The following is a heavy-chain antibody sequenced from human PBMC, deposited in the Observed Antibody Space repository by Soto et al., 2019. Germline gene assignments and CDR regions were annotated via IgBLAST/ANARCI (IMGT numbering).Heavy chain of an antibody. D-gene: IGHD4-17*01. V-gene: IGHV4-39*01. CDR2: IYYSGYA. CDR1: GASISSTRYY. J-gene: IGHJ3*02. CDR3: ARPTSTDLRDPFDI. Sequence: QVQLQESGPGLVKPSETLSLTCTVSGASISSTRYYWGWIRQPPGQGLEWIGSIYYSGYAYYNPSLKIGVTSAVDTSRDQCSLHLTSMPAPDPAVYYSARPTSTDLRDPFDIGGQGIMVTVSS.